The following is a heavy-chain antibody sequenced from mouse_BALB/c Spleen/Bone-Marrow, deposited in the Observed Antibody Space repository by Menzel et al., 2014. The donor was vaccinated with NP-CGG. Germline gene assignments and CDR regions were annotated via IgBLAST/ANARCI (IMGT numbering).Heavy chain of an antibody. CDR1: GYSFTDYN. CDR3: GRSGFPY. CDR2: IDPYTGGA. Sequence: VQLKDSGPELVKPGASVKVSCRTSGYSFTDYNIYWVKQSHGKSLEWIGYIDPYTGGASYNQKFKGKASLTVDKSSSSAFMHLNSLTSEDSAVYYCGRSGFPYWGQGTLVTVSA. V-gene: IGHV1S135*01. J-gene: IGHJ3*01.